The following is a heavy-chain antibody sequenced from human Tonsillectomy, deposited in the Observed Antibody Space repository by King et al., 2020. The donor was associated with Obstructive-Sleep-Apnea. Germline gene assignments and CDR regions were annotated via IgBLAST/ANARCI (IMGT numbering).Heavy chain of an antibody. CDR2: MNPNSGKT. CDR1: GYTFTSYD. J-gene: IGHJ4*02. Sequence: QLVQSGAEVKKPGASVKVSCKASGYTFTSYDINWVRQATGQGLEGVGWMNPNSGKTGYAQKFQGRGTMTGKTTISTPYMGLSSLRSEDTALYYCARIHYNSGSYWGQGTLVTVSS. D-gene: IGHD3-10*01. V-gene: IGHV1-8*01. CDR3: ARIHYNSGSY.